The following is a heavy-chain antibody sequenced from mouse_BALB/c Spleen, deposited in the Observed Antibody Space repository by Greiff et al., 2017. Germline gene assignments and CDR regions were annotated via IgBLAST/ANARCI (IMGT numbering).Heavy chain of an antibody. Sequence: QVQLKESGAELVRPGSSVKISCKASGYAFSSYWMNWVKQRPGQGLEWIGQIYPGDGDTNYNGKFKGKATLTADKSSSTAYMQLSSLTSEDSAVYFCAREDGNYAGWFAYWGQGTLVTVSA. V-gene: IGHV1-80*01. CDR1: GYAFSSYW. CDR3: AREDGNYAGWFAY. CDR2: IYPGDGDT. J-gene: IGHJ3*01. D-gene: IGHD2-1*01.